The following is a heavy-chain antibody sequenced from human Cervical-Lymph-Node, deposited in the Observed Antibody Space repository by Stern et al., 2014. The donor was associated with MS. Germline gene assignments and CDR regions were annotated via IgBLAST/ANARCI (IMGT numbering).Heavy chain of an antibody. V-gene: IGHV3-48*02. J-gene: IGHJ4*02. CDR2: ISSSSSSI. CDR3: ASRGNIYGWVY. D-gene: IGHD5-18*01. CDR1: GFAFSRCT. Sequence: EMQLVESGGGLVQPGGSLRLSCAASGFAFSRCTMNWVRQAPGKGLEWFSYISSSSSSIHYADFVKGRFTISRDNATHSLDLEMNSLRDEDTVIYYCASRGNIYGWVYWGQGTLVTVSS.